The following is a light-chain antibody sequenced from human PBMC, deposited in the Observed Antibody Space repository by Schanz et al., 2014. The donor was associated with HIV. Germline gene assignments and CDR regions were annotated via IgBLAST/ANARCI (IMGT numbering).Light chain of an antibody. CDR3: AAWDDSLNGWV. J-gene: IGLJ3*02. Sequence: QSVLTQPPSASGTPGQRVTISCSGSSSNIGTNPVDWFQQLPGTAPKLLICKNNQRPSGVPDRFSGSESGTSASLAISGLQSEDEADYYCAAWDDSLNGWVFGGGTKLTVL. CDR1: SSNIGTNP. V-gene: IGLV1-44*01. CDR2: KNN.